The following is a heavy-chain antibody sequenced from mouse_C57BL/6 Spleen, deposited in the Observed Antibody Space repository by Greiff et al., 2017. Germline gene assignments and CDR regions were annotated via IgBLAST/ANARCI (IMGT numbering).Heavy chain of an antibody. Sequence: EVKLVESGGGLVKPGGSLKLSCAASGFTFSDYGMHWVRQAPEKGLEWVAYISSGSSTIYYADTVKGRFTISRDNAMNTMFLQMTSLRSGDTAMYYCARGTGDFDYWGQGTTLTVSS. CDR1: GFTFSDYG. CDR3: ARGTGDFDY. J-gene: IGHJ2*01. D-gene: IGHD2-14*01. CDR2: ISSGSSTI. V-gene: IGHV5-17*01.